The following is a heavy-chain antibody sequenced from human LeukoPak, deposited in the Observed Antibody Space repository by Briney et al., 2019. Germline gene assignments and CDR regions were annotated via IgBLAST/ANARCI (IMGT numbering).Heavy chain of an antibody. CDR2: INQDGREK. Sequence: GGSLRLSCAASGFSFSSHWMSWVRQAPGKGREWVANINQDGREKQYVDSVKGRFTISRDSAKNSLYLQMNSLRAEDTAVYYCASVGNWNNWFDPWGQGTLVTVSS. D-gene: IGHD1-1*01. V-gene: IGHV3-7*01. J-gene: IGHJ5*02. CDR3: ASVGNWNNWFDP. CDR1: GFSFSSHW.